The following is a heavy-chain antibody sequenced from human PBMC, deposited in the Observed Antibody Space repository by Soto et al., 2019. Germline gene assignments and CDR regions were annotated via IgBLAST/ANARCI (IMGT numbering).Heavy chain of an antibody. Sequence: GESLKISCEGSGYSFTSYWIGWVRQMPGKGLEWMGIIYPGDSDTRYSPSFQRQVIISADKSITTAYLQWSSLKASDTAMYYCARLAGHNWNYPLGAGPPFDCWGQGTLVTVSS. CDR1: GYSFTSYW. CDR2: IYPGDSDT. J-gene: IGHJ4*02. V-gene: IGHV5-51*01. CDR3: ARLAGHNWNYPLGAGPPFDC. D-gene: IGHD1-7*01.